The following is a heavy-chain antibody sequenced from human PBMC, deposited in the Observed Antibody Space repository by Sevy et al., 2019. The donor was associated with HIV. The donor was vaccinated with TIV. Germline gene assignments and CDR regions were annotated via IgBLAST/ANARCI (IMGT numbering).Heavy chain of an antibody. J-gene: IGHJ6*02. CDR1: GFTFGDYT. D-gene: IGHD1-26*01. Sequence: GGSQRLSCTASGFTFGDYTVSWVRQAPGKGLEWVGFIRSKSYGGTIEYAASVKGRFTISKDTSKSIAYLQMNSLKTEDTALYFCTRVEGATDWGMDVWGQGTTVTVSS. V-gene: IGHV3-49*04. CDR3: TRVEGATDWGMDV. CDR2: IRSKSYGGTI.